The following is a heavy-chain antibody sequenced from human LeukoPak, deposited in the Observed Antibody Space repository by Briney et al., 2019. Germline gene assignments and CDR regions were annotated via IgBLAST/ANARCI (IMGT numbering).Heavy chain of an antibody. CDR3: ARAGVPAAILGFDY. CDR1: GFTFSSYA. Sequence: PGGSLRLSCAASGFTFSSYAMHWVRQAPGKGLEWLAVISYDGSNKYYADSVKGRFTISRDNSKNTLYLQMNSLRAEDTAVYYCARAGVPAAILGFDYWGQGTLVTVSS. CDR2: ISYDGSNK. J-gene: IGHJ4*02. D-gene: IGHD2-2*01. V-gene: IGHV3-30-3*01.